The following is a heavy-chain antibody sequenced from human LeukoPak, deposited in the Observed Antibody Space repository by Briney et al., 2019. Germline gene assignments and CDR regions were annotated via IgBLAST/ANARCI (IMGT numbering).Heavy chain of an antibody. D-gene: IGHD3-10*02. V-gene: IGHV1-69*13. Sequence: SVKVSCKASGGTFKSYAISWVRQAPGQGLEWMGGIIPIFGTANYAQKFQGRVTITADESTSTAYMELSSLRSEDTAVYYCARLVRGRLGYYYMDVWGKGTTVTVSS. CDR2: IIPIFGTA. J-gene: IGHJ6*03. CDR3: ARLVRGRLGYYYMDV. CDR1: GGTFKSYA.